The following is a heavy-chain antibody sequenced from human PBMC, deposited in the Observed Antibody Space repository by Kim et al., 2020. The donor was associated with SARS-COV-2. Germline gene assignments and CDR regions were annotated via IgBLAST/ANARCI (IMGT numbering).Heavy chain of an antibody. Sequence: GGSLRLSCAASGFTFSSYEMNWVRQAPGKGLEWVSYISSSGSTIYYADSVKGRFTISRDNAKNSLYLQMNSLRAEDTAVYYCARSMGYYGDSYDDAYAFDIWGQGTMVTVSS. CDR3: ARSMGYYGDSYDDAYAFDI. CDR2: ISSSGSTI. J-gene: IGHJ3*02. CDR1: GFTFSSYE. D-gene: IGHD4-17*01. V-gene: IGHV3-48*03.